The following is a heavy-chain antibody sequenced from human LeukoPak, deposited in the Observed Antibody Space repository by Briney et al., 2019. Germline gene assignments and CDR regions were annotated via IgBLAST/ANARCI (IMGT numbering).Heavy chain of an antibody. J-gene: IGHJ3*02. CDR3: AREIAGVLDAFDI. CDR2: IYSGGST. Sequence: GGSLRLSCAASGFTVSSNYMSWVRQAPGKGLEWVSVIYSGGSTYYADSVKGRFTISRDNSKNTLYLQMNSLRAEDTAVYYCAREIAGVLDAFDIWGQGTMVTVSS. V-gene: IGHV3-53*01. D-gene: IGHD2-2*01. CDR1: GFTVSSNY.